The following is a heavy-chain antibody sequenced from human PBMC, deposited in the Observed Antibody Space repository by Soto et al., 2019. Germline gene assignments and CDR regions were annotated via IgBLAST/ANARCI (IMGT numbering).Heavy chain of an antibody. CDR1: GFTFSSYA. J-gene: IGHJ4*02. D-gene: IGHD2-15*01. V-gene: IGHV3-23*01. CDR2: ISGSGGST. CDR3: AKGQAYCCGGSGYSVFDY. Sequence: EVQLLESGGGLVQPGGSLRLSCAASGFTFSSYAMSWVRQAPGKGLEWVSAISGSGGSTYYADSVKGRFTISRDNSKNTLYLRMNSLRAEDTAVYYCAKGQAYCCGGSGYSVFDYWGQGTLVTVSS.